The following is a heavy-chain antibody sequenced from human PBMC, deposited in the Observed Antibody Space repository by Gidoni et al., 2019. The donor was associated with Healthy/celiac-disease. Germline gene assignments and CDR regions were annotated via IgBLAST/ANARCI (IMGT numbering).Heavy chain of an antibody. V-gene: IGHV3-13*01. D-gene: IGHD6-6*01. CDR2: IGTAGDT. CDR1: GFTFSSYD. Sequence: EVQLVESGGGLVQPGGSLRLSCAASGFTFSSYDMHWVRQATGKGLEWVSAIGTAGDTYYPGSVKGRFTISRENAKNSLYLQMNSLRAGDTAVYYCARGGVDSSSGFDYWGQGTLVTVSS. J-gene: IGHJ4*02. CDR3: ARGGVDSSSGFDY.